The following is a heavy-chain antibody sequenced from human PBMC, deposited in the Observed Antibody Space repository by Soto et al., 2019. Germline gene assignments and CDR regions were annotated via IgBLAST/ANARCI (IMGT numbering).Heavy chain of an antibody. CDR2: INSDGSST. CDR3: ASLTTVITGDSFDY. D-gene: IGHD4-17*01. Sequence: EVQLVESGGGLVQPGGSLRLSCAASGFTFSSYYMHWVRQAPGKGLMWVSRINSDGSSTSYADSVKGRFTMSRDNAKNTLYLEMNSLRAEDTAVYYCASLTTVITGDSFDYWGQGTLVTVSS. J-gene: IGHJ4*02. V-gene: IGHV3-74*01. CDR1: GFTFSSYY.